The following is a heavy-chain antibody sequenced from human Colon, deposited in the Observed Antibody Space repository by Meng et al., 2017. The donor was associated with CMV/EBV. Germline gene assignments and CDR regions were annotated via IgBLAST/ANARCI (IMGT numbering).Heavy chain of an antibody. Sequence: GGSLRLSCAASGFTSSIYAMSWVRQAPGKGLEWVSGIREGGEPFYAGSVKGRFTISRDDSKNTVYLQMNSLRGEDTALYYCAKAIDFDSWGQGTLVTVSS. CDR2: IREGGEP. V-gene: IGHV3-23*01. CDR1: GFTSSIYA. J-gene: IGHJ4*02. D-gene: IGHD3-16*02. CDR3: AKAIDFDS.